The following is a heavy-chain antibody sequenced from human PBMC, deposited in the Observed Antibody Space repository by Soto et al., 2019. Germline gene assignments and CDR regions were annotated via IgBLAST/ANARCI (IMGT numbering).Heavy chain of an antibody. J-gene: IGHJ5*02. Sequence: QITLKESGPTLVKPTQTLTLTCTFSGFSLSTSGVGVGWIHQPPGKALEWLALIYWDDDKRYSPSLKSRLTITKDTSKNQVVLTMTNMDPVDTATYYCAHKLWFGELSWFDPWGQGTLVTVSS. V-gene: IGHV2-5*02. CDR3: AHKLWFGELSWFDP. D-gene: IGHD3-10*01. CDR1: GFSLSTSGVG. CDR2: IYWDDDK.